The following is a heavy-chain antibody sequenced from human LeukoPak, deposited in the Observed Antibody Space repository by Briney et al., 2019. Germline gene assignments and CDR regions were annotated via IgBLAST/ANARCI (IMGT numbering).Heavy chain of an antibody. CDR3: ARGPVTKIKRWFDP. D-gene: IGHD4-17*01. J-gene: IGHJ5*02. CDR1: GGSISSGGYS. CDR2: IYYSGST. V-gene: IGHV4-31*03. Sequence: PSETLSLTCTVSGGSISSGGYSWSWIRQHPGKGLEWIGYIYYSGSTYYNPSLKSRVTISVDTSKNQFSLKLSSVTAADTAVYYCARGPVTKIKRWFDPWGQGTLVTVSS.